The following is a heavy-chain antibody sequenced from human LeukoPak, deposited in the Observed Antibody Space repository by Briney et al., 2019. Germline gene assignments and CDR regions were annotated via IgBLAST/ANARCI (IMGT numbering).Heavy chain of an antibody. CDR1: GGSISSSNW. Sequence: PSETLSLTCAVSGGSISSSNWWSWIRQHPGKGLEWIGYIYYSGSTYYNPSLKSRVTISVDTSKNQFSLKLSSVTAADTAVYYCARGTVTRGLDYWGQGTLVTVSS. J-gene: IGHJ4*02. V-gene: IGHV4-31*11. D-gene: IGHD4-17*01. CDR3: ARGTVTRGLDY. CDR2: IYYSGST.